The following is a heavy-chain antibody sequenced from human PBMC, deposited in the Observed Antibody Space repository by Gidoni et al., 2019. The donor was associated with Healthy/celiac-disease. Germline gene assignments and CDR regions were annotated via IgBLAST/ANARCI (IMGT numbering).Heavy chain of an antibody. CDR2: IYYSGST. CDR1: GGSISSYY. CDR3: ARGGEGTHGIFDY. J-gene: IGHJ4*02. V-gene: IGHV4-59*01. D-gene: IGHD3-10*01. Sequence: QVQLQESGPGLVKPSETLSLTCTVSGGSISSYYWSWIRQPPGKGLEWIGYIYYSGSTNYNPSLKSRVTISVDTSKNQFSLKLSSVTAADTAVYYCARGGEGTHGIFDYWGQGTLVTVSS.